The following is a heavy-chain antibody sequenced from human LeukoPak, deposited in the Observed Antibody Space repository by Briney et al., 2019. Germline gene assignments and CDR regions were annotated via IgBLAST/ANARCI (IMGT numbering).Heavy chain of an antibody. V-gene: IGHV3-66*04. Sequence: GGSLRLSCAASRFTVSSNYMTWVRQAAGKGLEWVSVIYSGGSTYYADSVKGRFTISRDNSKNTLYLQMNSLRAEDTALYYCARPKMAVVTPLDYWGQGTLVTVSS. D-gene: IGHD4-23*01. CDR3: ARPKMAVVTPLDY. J-gene: IGHJ4*02. CDR2: IYSGGST. CDR1: RFTVSSNY.